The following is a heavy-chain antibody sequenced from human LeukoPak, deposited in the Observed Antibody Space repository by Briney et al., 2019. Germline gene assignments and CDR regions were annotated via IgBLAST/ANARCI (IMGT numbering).Heavy chain of an antibody. CDR2: IYSGGST. V-gene: IGHV3-66*01. CDR3: ARDGGYNTDDAFDI. Sequence: GGSLRHSCAASGFTVSSNYMSWVRQAPGKGLEWVSVIYSGGSTYYADSVKGRFTISRDNSKNTLYLQMNSLRAEDTVVYYCARDGGYNTDDAFDIWGQGTMVTVSS. D-gene: IGHD5-24*01. J-gene: IGHJ3*02. CDR1: GFTVSSNY.